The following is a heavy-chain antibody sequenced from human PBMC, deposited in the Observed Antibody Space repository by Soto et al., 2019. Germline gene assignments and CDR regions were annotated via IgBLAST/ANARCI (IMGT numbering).Heavy chain of an antibody. CDR3: ARARGYCTGPCCGIFYFYGLDV. CDR2: IHHSGTT. Sequence: QVQLQESGPGVVKPSQTLSLTCNVSGDSMTSGTQFWSWIRQPPGKGLEWLGFIHHSGTTFFNPSLKSGISMSEDTSVNQFSLRLTSLTAADPAVYYCARARGYCTGPCCGIFYFYGLDVWGLGTTVSVSS. J-gene: IGHJ6*02. D-gene: IGHD2-8*02. V-gene: IGHV4-30-4*01. CDR1: GDSMTSGTQF.